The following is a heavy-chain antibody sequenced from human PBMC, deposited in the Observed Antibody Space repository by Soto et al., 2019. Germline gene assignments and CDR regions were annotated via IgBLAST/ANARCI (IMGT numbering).Heavy chain of an antibody. CDR1: GFTFHTFA. J-gene: IGHJ4*02. D-gene: IGHD2-21*02. Sequence: GGSLRLSCAASGFTFHTFAMSWVRQAPGKGLEWVSAIRGSGGGTYFADSVEGRFAVSRDNSKNTLYLQMDSLTADDTAFYYCAKGGVTGKFDSWGQGTLVTVSS. CDR2: IRGSGGGT. V-gene: IGHV3-23*01. CDR3: AKGGVTGKFDS.